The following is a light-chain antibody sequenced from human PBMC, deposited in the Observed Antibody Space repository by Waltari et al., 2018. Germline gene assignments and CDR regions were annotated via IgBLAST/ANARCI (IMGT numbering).Light chain of an antibody. CDR1: QRISDNY. CDR2: GAS. Sequence: ENVLTQSPGTLSLSPGERAALSCRATQRISDNYLAWYQQKPGQAPRLLIYGASIRATGIPDRFSGSGSGTDFTLTINRLEPEDFAVYYCQQYDPSPLTFGPGTTVDI. CDR3: QQYDPSPLT. J-gene: IGKJ3*01. V-gene: IGKV3-20*01.